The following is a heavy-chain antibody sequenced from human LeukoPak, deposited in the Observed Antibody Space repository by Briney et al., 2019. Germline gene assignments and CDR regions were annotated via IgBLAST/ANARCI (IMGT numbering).Heavy chain of an antibody. CDR1: GYTFTSYD. Sequence: ASVKVSCKASGYTFTSYDINWVRQATGQGLEWMGWMNPNSGNTGYAQKFQGRVTMTEDTSTDTAYMELSSLRSEDTAVYYCATVGGNCGGDCYSRGTHYYYYYGMDVWGQGTTVTVSS. V-gene: IGHV1-8*02. CDR3: ATVGGNCGGDCYSRGTHYYYYYGMDV. J-gene: IGHJ6*02. CDR2: MNPNSGNT. D-gene: IGHD2-21*02.